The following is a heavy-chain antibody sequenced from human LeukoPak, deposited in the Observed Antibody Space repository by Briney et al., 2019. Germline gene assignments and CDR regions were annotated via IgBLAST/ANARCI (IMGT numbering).Heavy chain of an antibody. Sequence: GGSLRLSCAASGFTFSSYEMNWVRQAPGKGLEWVSYISSSGSTIYYADSVKGRFTISRDNAKNSLYLQMNSLRAEDTAVYYCAKNRGGGSSQFDYWGQGTLVTVSS. J-gene: IGHJ4*02. CDR2: ISSSGSTI. CDR3: AKNRGGGSSQFDY. CDR1: GFTFSSYE. V-gene: IGHV3-48*03. D-gene: IGHD1-26*01.